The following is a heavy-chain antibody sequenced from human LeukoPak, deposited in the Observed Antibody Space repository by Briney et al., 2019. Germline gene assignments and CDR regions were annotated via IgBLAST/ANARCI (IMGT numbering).Heavy chain of an antibody. CDR3: ARQRRVVVIAIPNNWFDP. V-gene: IGHV4-39*01. D-gene: IGHD2-21*01. Sequence: SETLSLTCTVSGGSISSSSYYWGWIRQPPGKGLEWIGSIYYSGSTYYNPSLKSRVTISVDTSKNQFSLKLSSVTAADTAVYYCARQRRVVVIAIPNNWFDPWGQETLVTVSS. CDR1: GGSISSSSYY. CDR2: IYYSGST. J-gene: IGHJ5*02.